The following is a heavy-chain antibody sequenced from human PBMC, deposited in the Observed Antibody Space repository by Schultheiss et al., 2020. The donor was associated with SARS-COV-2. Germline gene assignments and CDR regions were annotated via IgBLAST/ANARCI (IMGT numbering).Heavy chain of an antibody. CDR2: ISSSSSYI. Sequence: GGSLRLSCAASGFTFSSYSMNWVRQAPGKGLEWVSSISSSSSYIYYADSVKGRFTISRDNAKNSLYLQMNSLRAEDTAVYYCARETKFRGYSYGPGGYWGQGTLVTVSS. CDR1: GFTFSSYS. D-gene: IGHD5-18*01. J-gene: IGHJ4*02. CDR3: ARETKFRGYSYGPGGY. V-gene: IGHV3-21*01.